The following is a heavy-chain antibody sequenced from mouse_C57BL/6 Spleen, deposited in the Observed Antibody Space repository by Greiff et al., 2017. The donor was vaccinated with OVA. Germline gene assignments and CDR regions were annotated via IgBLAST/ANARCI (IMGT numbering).Heavy chain of an antibody. Sequence: VQLQQSGAELVRPGASVTLSCKASGYTFTDYEMHWVKQTPVHGLEWIGAIDPETGGTAYNQKFKGKAILTADKSSRPAYMELRSLTSEDSAVYYCTRNYGNYFDYWGQGTTLTVSS. J-gene: IGHJ2*01. CDR1: GYTFTDYE. CDR2: IDPETGGT. D-gene: IGHD2-1*01. CDR3: TRNYGNYFDY. V-gene: IGHV1-15*01.